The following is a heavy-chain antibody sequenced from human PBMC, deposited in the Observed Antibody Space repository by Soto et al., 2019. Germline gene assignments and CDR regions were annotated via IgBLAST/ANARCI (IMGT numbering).Heavy chain of an antibody. CDR1: GFTFSNYE. J-gene: IGHJ4*02. CDR2: ITSIGTTK. Sequence: ESGGALVQPGGSLRLSCAASGFTFSNYEMNWVRQAPGKGLEWISYITSIGTTKYYADSVKGRFTISRDNAKNSLYLQMNSLRAEDTAVYFCARGNSPVNVHWGQGTLVTVSS. D-gene: IGHD3-16*02. CDR3: ARGNSPVNVH. V-gene: IGHV3-48*03.